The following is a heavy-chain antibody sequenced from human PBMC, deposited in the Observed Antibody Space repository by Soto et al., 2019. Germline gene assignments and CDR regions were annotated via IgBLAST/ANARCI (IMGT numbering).Heavy chain of an antibody. V-gene: IGHV3-11*01. D-gene: IGHD3-3*01. CDR1: GFTFSDYY. CDR3: ARTISSNYDFWSGCDY. CDR2: ISSSGSTI. Sequence: QVQLVESGGGLVKPGGSLRLSCAASGFTFSDYYMSWIRQAPGKGLEWVSYISSSGSTIYYADSVKGRFTISRDNAKNSLYLQMNSLRAEDTPVYYCARTISSNYDFWSGCDYWGQGTLVTVSS. J-gene: IGHJ4*02.